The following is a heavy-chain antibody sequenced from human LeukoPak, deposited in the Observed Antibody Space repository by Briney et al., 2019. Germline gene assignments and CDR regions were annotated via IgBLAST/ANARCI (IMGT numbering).Heavy chain of an antibody. CDR3: ARDRTNEGFDY. CDR1: GFTFSSYE. D-gene: IGHD2-8*01. Sequence: GGSLRLSCAASGFTFSSYEMNWVRQAPGKGLEWVSYISSSGSTMYYADSVKGRFTISRDNAKNSLYLQMNSLRAEDTAVYYCARDRTNEGFDYWGQGTLVTVSS. V-gene: IGHV3-48*03. J-gene: IGHJ4*02. CDR2: ISSSGSTM.